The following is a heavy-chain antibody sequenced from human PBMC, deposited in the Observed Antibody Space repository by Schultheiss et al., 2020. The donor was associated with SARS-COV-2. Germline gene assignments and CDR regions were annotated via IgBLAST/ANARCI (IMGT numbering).Heavy chain of an antibody. Sequence: SQTLSLTCTVSGGSIASYYWTWIRQSPGKGLEWIGSLSYSGITNYNPSLKSRVTTSVDTSKNQFSLKLSSVTAADTAIYYCARDSRRWRFFDLWGRGTLVTVSS. V-gene: IGHV4-59*01. D-gene: IGHD3-3*01. J-gene: IGHJ2*01. CDR3: ARDSRRWRFFDL. CDR1: GGSIASYY. CDR2: LSYSGIT.